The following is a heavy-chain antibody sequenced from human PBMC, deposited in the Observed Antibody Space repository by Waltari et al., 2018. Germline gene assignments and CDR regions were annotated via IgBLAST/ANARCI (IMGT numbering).Heavy chain of an antibody. CDR1: GFTFTTYW. CDR2: ISSDGNIA. Sequence: EVQVVESGGGLAQPGGSLRLSCAASGFTFTTYWMHWVRQAPGKGLVWVSHISSDGNIANYADSVKGRFTISRDNAKNTLFLQMNSLRVEDTAVYYCTTSHNYTTFDIWGQGTVVTVSS. CDR3: TTSHNYTTFDI. V-gene: IGHV3-74*01. J-gene: IGHJ3*02. D-gene: IGHD3-3*01.